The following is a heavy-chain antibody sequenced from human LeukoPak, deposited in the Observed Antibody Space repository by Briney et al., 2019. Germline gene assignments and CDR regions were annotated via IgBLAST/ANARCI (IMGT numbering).Heavy chain of an antibody. V-gene: IGHV4-39*01. D-gene: IGHD2-2*02. CDR1: GGSISSSDFY. CDR2: ISYSGST. J-gene: IGHJ4*02. CDR3: ARHPSSDIVVVPAAILSFDY. Sequence: SETLSLTCTVSGGSISSSDFYWGWIRQPPGKGLEWIGIISYSGSTYYNPSLKSRVTISVDTSKNQFSLKLSSVTAADTAVYYCARHPSSDIVVVPAAILSFDYWGQGTLVTVSS.